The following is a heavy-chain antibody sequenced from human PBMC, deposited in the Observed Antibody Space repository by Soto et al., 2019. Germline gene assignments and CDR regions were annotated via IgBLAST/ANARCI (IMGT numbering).Heavy chain of an antibody. Sequence: EVRLVESGGGLVQPGGSLRLSCAASGFTFSTYWMHWVRQAPGKGLVWVSRINGDGTTTKYADSVKGRFTISRDNAKNTLYLQMNTLRGDDTAMYYCASIPMVRGPSDYWGQGTLVTVSS. CDR3: ASIPMVRGPSDY. CDR2: INGDGTTT. CDR1: GFTFSTYW. J-gene: IGHJ4*02. V-gene: IGHV3-74*02. D-gene: IGHD3-10*01.